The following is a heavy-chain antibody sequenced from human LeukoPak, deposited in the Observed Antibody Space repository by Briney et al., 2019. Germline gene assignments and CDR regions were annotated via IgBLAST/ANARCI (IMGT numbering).Heavy chain of an antibody. CDR3: ARIRRSTVYYFDY. CDR2: INHSGST. CDR1: GGSFSGYY. J-gene: IGHJ4*02. D-gene: IGHD4-17*01. Sequence: SETLSLTCAVYGGSFSGYYWSWIRQPPGKGLEWIGEINHSGSTNYNPSLKSRVTISVDTSKNQFSLKLSSVTAADTAVYYCARIRRSTVYYFDYWGQGTLVIVSS. V-gene: IGHV4-34*01.